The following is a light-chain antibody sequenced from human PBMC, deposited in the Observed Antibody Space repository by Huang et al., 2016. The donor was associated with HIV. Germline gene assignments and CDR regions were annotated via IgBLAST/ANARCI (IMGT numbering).Light chain of an antibody. CDR2: AAS. CDR1: QSIASY. Sequence: DIQMTQSPSSLSASVGDRVTITCRASQSIASYLNWYQQKPGKAPNRLIYAASSLQSGVPSRFSGSGSGTDFTLTISSLQPEDFATYYCQQSYTTPRGFTFGPGTKVDIK. CDR3: QQSYTTPRGFT. V-gene: IGKV1-39*01. J-gene: IGKJ3*01.